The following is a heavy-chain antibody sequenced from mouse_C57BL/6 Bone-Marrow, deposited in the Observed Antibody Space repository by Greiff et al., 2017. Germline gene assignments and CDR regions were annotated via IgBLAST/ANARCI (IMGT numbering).Heavy chain of an antibody. Sequence: VKLVESGGGLVQPGESLKLSCESNEYEFPSHDMSWVRKTPEKRLELVAAINSDGGSTYYPDTMERRFIISRDNTKKTLYLQMSSLRSEDTALYYCARVIITTVVAEYYYAMDYWGQGTSVTVSS. J-gene: IGHJ4*01. CDR2: INSDGGST. CDR1: EYEFPSHD. CDR3: ARVIITTVVAEYYYAMDY. D-gene: IGHD1-1*01. V-gene: IGHV5-2*03.